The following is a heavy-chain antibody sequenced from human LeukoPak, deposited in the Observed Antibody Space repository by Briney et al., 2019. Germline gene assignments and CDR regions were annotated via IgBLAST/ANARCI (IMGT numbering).Heavy chain of an antibody. CDR2: VIGTNRKT. CDR1: GFTFSSYT. D-gene: IGHD5-24*01. Sequence: GGSLRLSCAASGFTFSSYTMNWVRQAPGQGLEWVSIVIGTNRKTYADSVKGRFTISRDNSKNTLYLQMDSLRAEDTAVYYCAKDRKPDGLYNFDYWGQGTLVTVSS. CDR3: AKDRKPDGLYNFDY. V-gene: IGHV3-23*01. J-gene: IGHJ4*02.